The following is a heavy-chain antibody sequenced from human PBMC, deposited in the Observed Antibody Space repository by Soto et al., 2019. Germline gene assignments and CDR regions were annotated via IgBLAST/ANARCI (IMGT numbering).Heavy chain of an antibody. D-gene: IGHD4-17*01. CDR1: GGSISSSSYY. V-gene: IGHV4-39*01. J-gene: IGHJ4*02. CDR2: IYYSGST. CDR3: ARQRRNYGDYWGELDY. Sequence: SATLSLTCTVSGGSISSSSYYWGWIRQPPGKGLEWIGSIYYSGSTYYNPSLKSRVTISVDTSKNQFSLKLSSVTAADTAVYYCARQRRNYGDYWGELDYWGQGTLVTVSS.